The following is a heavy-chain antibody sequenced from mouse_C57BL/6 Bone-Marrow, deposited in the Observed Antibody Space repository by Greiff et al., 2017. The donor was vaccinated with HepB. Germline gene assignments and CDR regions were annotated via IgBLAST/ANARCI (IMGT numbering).Heavy chain of an antibody. CDR1: GFNFKDDY. J-gene: IGHJ2*01. D-gene: IGHD1-1*01. CDR3: ATGTYYYGDY. Sequence: EVQLQQSGAELVRPGASVKLSCTASGFNFKDDYMHWVKQRPEQGLEWIGWIDPENGDTEYATKFQGKATITADTSSNTAYLQLSSLASEDAAVYCCATGTYYYGDYWGQGTTHSVSS. V-gene: IGHV14-4*01. CDR2: IDPENGDT.